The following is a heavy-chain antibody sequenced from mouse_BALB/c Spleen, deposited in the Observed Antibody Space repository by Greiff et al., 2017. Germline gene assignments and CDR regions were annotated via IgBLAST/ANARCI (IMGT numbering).Heavy chain of an antibody. J-gene: IGHJ3*01. V-gene: IGHV5-6*01. CDR2: ISSGGSYT. CDR3: ARHEGHYGNYGFAY. D-gene: IGHD2-1*01. Sequence: EVMLVESGGDLVKPGGSLKLSCAASGFTFSSYGMSWVRQTPDKRLEWVATISSGGSYTYYPDSVKGRFTISRDNAKNTLYLQMSSLKSEDTAMYYCARHEGHYGNYGFAYWGQGTLVTVSA. CDR1: GFTFSSYG.